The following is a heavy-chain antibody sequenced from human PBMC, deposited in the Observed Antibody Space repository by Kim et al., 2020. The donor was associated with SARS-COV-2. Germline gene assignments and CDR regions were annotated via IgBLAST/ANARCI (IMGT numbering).Heavy chain of an antibody. D-gene: IGHD6-6*01. CDR3: AKAYSSSPAYYFDY. J-gene: IGHJ4*02. V-gene: IGHV3-9*01. CDR1: GFTFDDYA. CDR2: ISWNSGSI. Sequence: GGSLRLSCAASGFTFDDYAMHWVRQAPGKGLEWVSGISWNSGSIGYADSVKGRFTISRDNAKNSLYLQMNSLRAEDTALYYCAKAYSSSPAYYFDYWGQGTLVTVSS.